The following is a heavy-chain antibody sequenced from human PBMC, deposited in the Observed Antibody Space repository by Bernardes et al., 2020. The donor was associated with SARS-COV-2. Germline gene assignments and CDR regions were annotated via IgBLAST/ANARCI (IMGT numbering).Heavy chain of an antibody. D-gene: IGHD3-22*01. CDR2: INPNSGGT. CDR3: ALPPTNYDRYGMDV. V-gene: IGHV1-2*02. J-gene: IGHJ6*02. Sequence: ASVKASCKASGYPFTGYYIHWVRQAPGQGLEWMGWINPNSGGTNYAQKFQGRVTMTRDTSISTANMELSRLRSDDTAVYYCALPPTNYDRYGMDVWGQGTTVTGSS. CDR1: GYPFTGYY.